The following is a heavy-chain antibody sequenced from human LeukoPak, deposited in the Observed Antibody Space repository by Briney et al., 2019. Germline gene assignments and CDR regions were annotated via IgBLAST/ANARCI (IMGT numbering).Heavy chain of an antibody. CDR2: ISSSSSYI. CDR1: GFTFSSYS. CDR3: AKGLGVTPDVELSH. J-gene: IGHJ1*01. V-gene: IGHV3-21*01. Sequence: PGGSLRLSCAASGFTFSSYSMNWVRQAPGKGLEWVSSISSSSSYIYYADSVNGRFTISRDNSKNKLNLQMNSLTAEDTAVYYCAKGLGVTPDVELSHWGQGTLVIVSS. D-gene: IGHD2-21*02.